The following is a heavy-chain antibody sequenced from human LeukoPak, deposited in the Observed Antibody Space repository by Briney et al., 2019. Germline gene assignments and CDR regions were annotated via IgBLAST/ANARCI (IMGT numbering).Heavy chain of an antibody. J-gene: IGHJ5*02. CDR1: DYTFTSYG. V-gene: IGHV1-18*01. CDR3: ARQGRNYDFWSGYPDTNWFDP. D-gene: IGHD3-3*01. CDR2: MSAYNGNT. Sequence: ASVKVSCKASDYTFTSYGISWVRQAPGQGLEWMGWMSAYNGNTNYAQKLQGRVTMTTDTSTSTAYMELRSLRSDDTAVYYCARQGRNYDFWSGYPDTNWFDPWGQGTLVTVSS.